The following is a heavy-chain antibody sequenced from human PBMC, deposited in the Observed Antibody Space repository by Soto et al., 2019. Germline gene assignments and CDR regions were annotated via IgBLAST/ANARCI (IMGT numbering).Heavy chain of an antibody. CDR1: GGSFSGYY. J-gene: IGHJ4*02. Sequence: QVQLQQWGAGLLKPSETLSLTCAVYGGSFSGYYWSWIRQPPGKGLEWIGEINHSGSTNYNPSLKSRVTISVDTSKNQFSLKLSSVTAADTAVYYCARGVGGFGELFDYWGQGTLVTVSS. D-gene: IGHD3-10*01. CDR2: INHSGST. CDR3: ARGVGGFGELFDY. V-gene: IGHV4-34*01.